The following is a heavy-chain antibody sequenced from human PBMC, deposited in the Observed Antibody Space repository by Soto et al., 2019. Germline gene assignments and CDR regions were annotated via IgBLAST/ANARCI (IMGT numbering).Heavy chain of an antibody. CDR3: ARSSRVLVGGVMTSFDI. V-gene: IGHV1-18*01. CDR1: GYTFTSYG. Sequence: QVQLVQSGDEVKKPGASVKVSCKASGYTFTSYGITWVRQAPGQGLEWMGWISGDKGNTNYAQKLKGRVIMTTDTSTSTADVELRSLRSDDTAVYYCARSSRVLVGGVMTSFDIWGQGTMVTVSS. CDR2: ISGDKGNT. J-gene: IGHJ3*02. D-gene: IGHD3-16*01.